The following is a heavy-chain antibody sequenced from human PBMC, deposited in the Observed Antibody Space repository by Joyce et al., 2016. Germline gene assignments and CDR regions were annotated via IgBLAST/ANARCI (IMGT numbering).Heavy chain of an antibody. D-gene: IGHD3-16*02. CDR2: TYYRSKWYS. V-gene: IGHV6-1*01. CDR3: ARADIYDYVWARSRYAEDAFRI. J-gene: IGHJ3*02. CDR1: GDFVSSNRAA. Sequence: QVQLQQSGPGLVKPSQTLSLTCAISGDFVSSNRAAWNWIRQSPSRGLGWLGRTYYRSKWYSDYAVSVEGRITINPDTSKNQFSLQLNSVTPEDTAVYFCARADIYDYVWARSRYAEDAFRIWGQGTMVIVSS.